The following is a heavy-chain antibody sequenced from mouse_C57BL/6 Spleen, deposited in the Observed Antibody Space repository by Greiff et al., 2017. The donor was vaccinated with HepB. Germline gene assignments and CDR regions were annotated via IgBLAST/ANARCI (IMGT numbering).Heavy chain of an antibody. CDR2: INPSSGYT. CDR3: ARFATTVVATRDAMDY. Sequence: QVQLKQSGAELAKPGASVKLSCKASGYTFTSYWMHWVKQRPGQGLEWIGYINPSSGYTKYNQKFKDKATLTADKSSSTAYMQLSSLTYEDSAVYYCARFATTVVATRDAMDYWGQGTSVTVSS. J-gene: IGHJ4*01. CDR1: GYTFTSYW. V-gene: IGHV1-7*01. D-gene: IGHD1-1*01.